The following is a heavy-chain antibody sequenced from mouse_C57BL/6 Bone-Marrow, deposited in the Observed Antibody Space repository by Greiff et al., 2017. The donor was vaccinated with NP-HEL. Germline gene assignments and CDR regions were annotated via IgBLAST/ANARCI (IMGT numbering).Heavy chain of an antibody. Sequence: VKLQESGAELVKPGASVKISCKASGYAFSSYWMNWVKQRPGKGLEWIGQIYPGDGDTNYNGKFKGKATLTADKSSSTAYMQLSSLTSEDSAVYFCAPLTTVPWFAYWGQGTLVTVSA. V-gene: IGHV1-80*01. CDR3: APLTTVPWFAY. J-gene: IGHJ3*01. CDR1: GYAFSSYW. D-gene: IGHD1-1*01. CDR2: IYPGDGDT.